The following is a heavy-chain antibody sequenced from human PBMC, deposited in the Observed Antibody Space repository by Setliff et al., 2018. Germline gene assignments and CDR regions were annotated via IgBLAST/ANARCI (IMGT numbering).Heavy chain of an antibody. CDR1: DDSISSRRYY. J-gene: IGHJ6*03. D-gene: IGHD3-3*01. CDR3: ARMSGFQYIDV. V-gene: IGHV4-61*09. CDR2: IYTSWST. Sequence: SETLSLTCTVSDDSISSRRYYWGWFRQPAGKELEWIGQIYTSWSTNYNPSLKGRVTISLDTSKNQCSLSLTSVTADDTAVYYGARMSGFQYIDVWGKGTTVTVSS.